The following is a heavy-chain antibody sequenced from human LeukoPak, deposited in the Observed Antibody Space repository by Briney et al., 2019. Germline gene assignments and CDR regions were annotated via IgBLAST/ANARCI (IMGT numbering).Heavy chain of an antibody. CDR2: ISGSGGST. Sequence: GGSLRLSCAASGFTFSSYAMSWVRQAPGKGLEWVSAISGSGGSTYYADSVKGRFTISRDNSKNTLYLQMNSLRAGDTAVYYCAKTSTGIAVAGEFDYWGQGTLVTVSS. V-gene: IGHV3-23*01. CDR1: GFTFSSYA. D-gene: IGHD6-19*01. J-gene: IGHJ4*02. CDR3: AKTSTGIAVAGEFDY.